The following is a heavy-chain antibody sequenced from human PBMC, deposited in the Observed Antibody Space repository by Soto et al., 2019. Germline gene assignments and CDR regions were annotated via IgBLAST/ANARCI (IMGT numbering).Heavy chain of an antibody. V-gene: IGHV4-31*03. Sequence: SETLSLTCTVSGGSISSGGYYWSWIRQHPGKGLEWIGYIYYSGSTYYNPSLKSRVTISVDTSKNQFSLKLSSVTAADTAVYYCARIDSSSTSCYPSYYWFDPWGQGTLVTVSS. CDR3: ARIDSSSTSCYPSYYWFDP. CDR1: GGSISSGGYY. D-gene: IGHD2-2*01. J-gene: IGHJ5*02. CDR2: IYYSGST.